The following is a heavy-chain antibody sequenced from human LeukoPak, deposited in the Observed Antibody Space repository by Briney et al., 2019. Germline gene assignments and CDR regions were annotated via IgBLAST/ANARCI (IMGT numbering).Heavy chain of an antibody. J-gene: IGHJ3*02. D-gene: IGHD2-21*01. V-gene: IGHV1-69*01. CDR2: IIPIFGTA. CDR3: ARDPLAYCGGDCYRLYAFDI. CDR1: GGTFSSYA. Sequence: SVKVSCKASGGTFSSYAISWVRQAPGQGLEWMGGIIPIFGTANYAQKFQGRVTITADESTSTAYVELSSLRSEDTAVYYCARDPLAYCGGDCYRLYAFDIWGQGTMVTVSS.